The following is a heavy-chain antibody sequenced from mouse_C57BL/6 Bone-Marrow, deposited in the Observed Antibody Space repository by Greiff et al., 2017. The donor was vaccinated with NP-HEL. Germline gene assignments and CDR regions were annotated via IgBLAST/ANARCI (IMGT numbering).Heavy chain of an antibody. J-gene: IGHJ4*01. V-gene: IGHV1-74*01. D-gene: IGHD2-2*01. CDR2: IHPSDSDT. CDR1: GYTFTSYW. Sequence: VQLQQPGAELVKPGASVKVSCKASGYTFTSYWMHWVKQRPGQGLEWIGRIHPSDSDTNYNQKFKGKATLTVDKSSSTAYMQLSSLTSEDSAVYYCAIWGYGWLRRRDAMDYWGQGTSVTVSS. CDR3: AIWGYGWLRRRDAMDY.